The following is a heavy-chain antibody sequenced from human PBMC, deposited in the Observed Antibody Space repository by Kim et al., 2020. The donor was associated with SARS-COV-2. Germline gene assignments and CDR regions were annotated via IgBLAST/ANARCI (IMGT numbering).Heavy chain of an antibody. Sequence: KPTYAQRCTGRFVFSLDPSVSTAYLQISSLKAEDTAVYYCAREELEPHFDPWGQGTLVTVSS. V-gene: IGHV7-4-1*02. CDR2: KP. J-gene: IGHJ5*02. D-gene: IGHD1-1*01. CDR3: AREELEPHFDP.